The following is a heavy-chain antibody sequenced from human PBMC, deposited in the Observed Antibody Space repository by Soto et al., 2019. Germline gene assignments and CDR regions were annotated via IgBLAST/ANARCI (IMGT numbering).Heavy chain of an antibody. CDR3: ANAYSWNDVIDY. CDR2: ISGSGGST. V-gene: IGHV3-23*01. J-gene: IGHJ4*02. D-gene: IGHD1-20*01. CDR1: GFTFSSYA. Sequence: EVQLLESGGGLVQPGGSLRLSCAASGFTFSSYAMSWVRQAPGKGLEWVSAISGSGGSTYYADSVKGRFTISRDNSKNTLYLQMNSLRAEDTAVYYCANAYSWNDVIDYWGQGTLVTVSS.